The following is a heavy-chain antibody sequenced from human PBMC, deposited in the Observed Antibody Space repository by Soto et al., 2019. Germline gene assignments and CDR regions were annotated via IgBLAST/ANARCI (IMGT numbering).Heavy chain of an antibody. V-gene: IGHV1-24*01. CDR1: GYTLTELS. J-gene: IGHJ3*02. CDR2: FDPEDGET. CDR3: ATDQKFYDTLELEALAFDI. Sequence: ASVKVSCKVSGYTLTELSMHWVRQAPGKGLEWMGGFDPEDGETIYAQKFQGRVTMTEDTSTDTAYMELSSLRSEDTAVYYCATDQKFYDTLELEALAFDIWGQGTMVTVSS. D-gene: IGHD3-3*01.